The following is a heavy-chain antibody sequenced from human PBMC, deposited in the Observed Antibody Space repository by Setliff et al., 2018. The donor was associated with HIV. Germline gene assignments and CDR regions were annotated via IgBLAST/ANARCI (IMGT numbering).Heavy chain of an antibody. J-gene: IGHJ4*02. CDR1: GVSSSGDY. V-gene: IGHV4-34*01. CDR2: VHPSGSI. Sequence: PSETLSLTCAVSGVSSSGDYWSWVRQPPGKGLEWIAEVHPSGSINYNSSLKSRVAISVDTSNNQFSLTMTSVTAADTAVYYCARGRDWAKTGDFWGQGALVTVSS. CDR3: ARGRDWAKTGDF. D-gene: IGHD3-9*01.